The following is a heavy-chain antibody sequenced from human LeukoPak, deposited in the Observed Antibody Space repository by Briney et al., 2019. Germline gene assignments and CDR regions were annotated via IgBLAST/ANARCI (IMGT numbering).Heavy chain of an antibody. CDR2: INQDGREK. V-gene: IGHV3-7*01. CDR3: ATLKTYYDYVWGSYFDN. J-gene: IGHJ5*02. Sequence: GGSLRLSCAASGFTFSDYWMSWVRQAPGKGLERVANINQDGREKYYVDSVKGRFTISKDNAKNSLYLQMNSLRAEDTAVYYCATLKTYYDYVWGSYFDNWGQGALVTVSS. CDR1: GFTFSDYW. D-gene: IGHD3-16*01.